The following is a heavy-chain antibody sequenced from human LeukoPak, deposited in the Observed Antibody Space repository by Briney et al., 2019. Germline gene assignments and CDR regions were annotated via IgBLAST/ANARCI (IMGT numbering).Heavy chain of an antibody. V-gene: IGHV3-30-3*01. CDR3: ASSHSSGWYYFDY. D-gene: IGHD6-19*01. Sequence: PGRSLTLSCAASGFTFSTYAMHWVRQAPGRGLEGVAVISYDGSNTYYADSVKGRFTIYRDKSKNTLYLQMNSLRAEDTAVYYCASSHSSGWYYFDYWGQGTLVTVSS. CDR1: GFTFSTYA. CDR2: ISYDGSNT. J-gene: IGHJ4*02.